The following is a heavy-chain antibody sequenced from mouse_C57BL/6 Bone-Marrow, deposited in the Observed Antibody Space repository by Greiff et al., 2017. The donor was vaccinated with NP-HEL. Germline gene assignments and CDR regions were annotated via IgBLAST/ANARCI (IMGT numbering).Heavy chain of an antibody. CDR3: ARGSWFAY. J-gene: IGHJ3*01. CDR2: ISDGGSYT. V-gene: IGHV5-4*01. Sequence: EVQLVESGGGLVKPGGSLKLSCAASGFTFSSYAMSWVRQTPEKRLEWVATISDGGSYTYYPDNVKGRFTISRDNAKNNLYLQMSHLKSEDTAIYYCARGSWFAYWGQGTLVTVSA. CDR1: GFTFSSYA.